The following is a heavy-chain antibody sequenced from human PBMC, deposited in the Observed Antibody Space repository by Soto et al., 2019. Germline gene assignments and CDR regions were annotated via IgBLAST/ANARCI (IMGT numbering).Heavy chain of an antibody. J-gene: IGHJ5*02. CDR2: INAGNGNT. CDR1: GYTFTSYA. CDR3: ARGVLRGKLLLLLMEFDP. V-gene: IGHV1-3*01. Sequence: QVQLVQSGAEVKKPGASVKVSCKASGYTFTSYAMNWVRQAPGQRLEWMGWINAGNGNTKYSQKFQGRVTITRDTYARTAYMELSRLGSEDTAVYYCARGVLRGKLLLLLMEFDPWGQGNLVTVSS. D-gene: IGHD2-15*01.